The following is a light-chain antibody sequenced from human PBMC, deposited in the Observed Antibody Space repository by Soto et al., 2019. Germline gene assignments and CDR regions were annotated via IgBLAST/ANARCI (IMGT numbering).Light chain of an antibody. CDR3: SSYTTTSTWV. J-gene: IGLJ3*02. Sequence: QSALTQPASVSGSPGQSITISCTGTGSDVGGYNYVSWYQHHPGKAPKVLIYDVTSRPSGVSTRFSGSKSGNTASLTISGLQAGDEADYYCSSYTTTSTWVFGGGTQLTVL. V-gene: IGLV2-14*03. CDR1: GSDVGGYNY. CDR2: DVT.